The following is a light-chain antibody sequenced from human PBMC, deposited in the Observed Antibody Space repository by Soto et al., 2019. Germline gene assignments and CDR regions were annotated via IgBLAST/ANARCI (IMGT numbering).Light chain of an antibody. J-gene: IGKJ1*01. Sequence: EIVMTQSPATLSVSPGERATLSCRASQSISTNLAWYQQKPGQAPRLLIYGASTRATGIPARFSGSGSGTEFTLTISSLQSEDFAVYYCQQYNNWLLWTFGQGTKMGI. CDR2: GAS. CDR1: QSISTN. CDR3: QQYNNWLLWT. V-gene: IGKV3-15*01.